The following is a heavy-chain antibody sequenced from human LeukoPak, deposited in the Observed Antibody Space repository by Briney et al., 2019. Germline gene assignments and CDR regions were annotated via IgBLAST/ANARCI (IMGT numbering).Heavy chain of an antibody. CDR2: IYSGGST. J-gene: IGHJ4*02. CDR3: ARDMALDY. CDR1: GFTVSSNY. Sequence: SGGSLRLSCAASGFTVSSNYMSWVRQAPGKGLEWVSVIYSGGSTYYADSVKGRFTISRDNSKNTLYLQMNSLRAEDTAVYYCARDMALDYWGQGTLVTASS. D-gene: IGHD5-24*01. V-gene: IGHV3-53*01.